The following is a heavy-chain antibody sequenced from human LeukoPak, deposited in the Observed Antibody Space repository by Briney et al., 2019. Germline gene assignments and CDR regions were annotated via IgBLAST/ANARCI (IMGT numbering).Heavy chain of an antibody. CDR1: GYSISSGYY. J-gene: IGHJ6*03. D-gene: IGHD3-10*01. Sequence: SKTLSLTCTVSGYSISSGYYWGWIRQPPGKGLEWIGSIYHSGSTYYNPSLKSRVTISVDTSKNQFSLRLNSVTAADTAVYYCARVQYYYGSGEPYYMDVWGKGTTVTISS. V-gene: IGHV4-38-2*02. CDR3: ARVQYYYGSGEPYYMDV. CDR2: IYHSGST.